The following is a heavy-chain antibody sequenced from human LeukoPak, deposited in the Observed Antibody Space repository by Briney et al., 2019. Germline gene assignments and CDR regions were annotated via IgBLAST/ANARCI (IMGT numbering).Heavy chain of an antibody. D-gene: IGHD2-2*01. CDR1: GGSIGTFYW. Sequence: ETLSLTCTVSGGSIGTFYWMHWVRQAPGKGLVWVSHINSDGSWTSYADSVKGRFTISKDNAKNTVYLQMNNLRAEDTAVYYCVSFYETYWGRGTLVTVSS. V-gene: IGHV3-74*01. J-gene: IGHJ4*02. CDR3: VSFYETY. CDR2: INSDGSWT.